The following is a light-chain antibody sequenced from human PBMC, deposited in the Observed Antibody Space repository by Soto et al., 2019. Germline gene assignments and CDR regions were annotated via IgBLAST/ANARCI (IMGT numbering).Light chain of an antibody. CDR1: QGISSY. CDR2: AAS. J-gene: IGKJ4*01. Sequence: AIQLTQSPSSLSASVGDIVTITCRASQGISSYLAWYQQKPGKAPKLLIYAASTLQSGVPSRFSGSGSGTDFTLTISSLQPEDFATYYCLQDSSYPLNFGGGTKVDIK. CDR3: LQDSSYPLN. V-gene: IGKV1-6*01.